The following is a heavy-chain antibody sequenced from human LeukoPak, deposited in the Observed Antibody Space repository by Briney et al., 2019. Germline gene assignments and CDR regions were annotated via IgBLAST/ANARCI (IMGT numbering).Heavy chain of an antibody. V-gene: IGHV3-21*01. CDR3: ARFAYCGGHCYYFDY. CDR1: GFTFSTYT. Sequence: GRSLRLSCAASGFTFSTYTMNWVRQAPGKGLEWVSYISTSSGYMYYADSVKGRFTISRDNTENSLYLQMDSLRAEDTAVYYCARFAYCGGHCYYFDYWGQGTLVTVSS. CDR2: ISTSSGYM. D-gene: IGHD2-21*01. J-gene: IGHJ4*02.